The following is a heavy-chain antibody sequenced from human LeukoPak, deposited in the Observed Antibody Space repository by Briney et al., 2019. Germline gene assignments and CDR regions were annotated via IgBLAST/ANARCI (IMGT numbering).Heavy chain of an antibody. CDR2: INPNSGGT. CDR1: GYTFTGYY. Sequence: GASVKVSCKASGYTFTGYYMHRVRQAPGQGLEWMGWINPNSGGTNYAQKFQGRVTMTRDTSISTAYMELSRLRSDDTAVYYCARYGDTAMATHQIDYWGQGTLVTVSS. CDR3: ARYGDTAMATHQIDY. V-gene: IGHV1-2*02. J-gene: IGHJ4*02. D-gene: IGHD5-18*01.